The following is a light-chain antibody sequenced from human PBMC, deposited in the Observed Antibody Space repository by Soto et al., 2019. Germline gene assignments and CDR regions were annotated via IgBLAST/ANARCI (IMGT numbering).Light chain of an antibody. CDR2: GAS. Sequence: EIVITQSPATLSVSPGERATLSCRASQSVSSDLAWYQQKPGQAPRLLIYGASTRATGLPARFSGSGSATEFTLTIGSLQSEDFAVYYCQQYNKWPYTLGQGTKVDIK. CDR3: QQYNKWPYT. CDR1: QSVSSD. V-gene: IGKV3-15*01. J-gene: IGKJ2*01.